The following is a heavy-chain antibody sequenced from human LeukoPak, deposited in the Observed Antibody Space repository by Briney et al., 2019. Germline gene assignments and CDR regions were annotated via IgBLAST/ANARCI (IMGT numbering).Heavy chain of an antibody. V-gene: IGHV1-24*01. CDR1: GYTFTSNY. CDR2: FDPEDGET. J-gene: IGHJ1*01. D-gene: IGHD3-22*01. CDR3: ATSITMIVVVIGYFQH. Sequence: ASVKVSCKASGYTFTSNYIHWVRQAPGKGLEWMGGFDPEDGETIYAQKFQGRVTMTEDTSTDTAYMELSSLRSEDTAVYYCATSITMIVVVIGYFQHWGQGTLVTVSS.